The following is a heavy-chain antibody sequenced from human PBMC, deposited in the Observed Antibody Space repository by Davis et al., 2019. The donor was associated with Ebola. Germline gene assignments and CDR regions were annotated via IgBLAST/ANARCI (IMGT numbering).Heavy chain of an antibody. J-gene: IGHJ3*02. CDR1: GFIFSTYV. CDR3: AKDTSNIWFDI. D-gene: IGHD1-26*01. CDR2: HGTSGDT. Sequence: GESLKISCSASGFIFSTYVMSWVRQAPGKGLEWVSTHGTSGDTYYADSVKGRFTISRDNSKNTLYLQMNGLRVEDTAIYYCAKDTSNIWFDIWGQGTKVTVSS. V-gene: IGHV3-23*01.